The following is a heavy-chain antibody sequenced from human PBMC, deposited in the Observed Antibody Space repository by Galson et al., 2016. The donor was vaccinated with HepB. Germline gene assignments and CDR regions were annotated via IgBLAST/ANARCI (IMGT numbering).Heavy chain of an antibody. Sequence: SLRLSCAASEFTFSISWMTWLRQAPGKGLEWVATINQDGSERYYVDSVKGRFTISRGDPKNSLFLQMNNLRHDDTAVYFCALGPYFDWAYLNHWGKGTLVTVSS. CDR2: INQDGSER. V-gene: IGHV3-7*01. CDR3: ALGPYFDWAYLNH. CDR1: EFTFSISW. D-gene: IGHD3-9*01. J-gene: IGHJ5*02.